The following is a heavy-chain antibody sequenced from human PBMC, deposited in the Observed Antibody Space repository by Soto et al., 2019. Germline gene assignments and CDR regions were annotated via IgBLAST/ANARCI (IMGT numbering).Heavy chain of an antibody. V-gene: IGHV3-11*06. CDR2: ISSSSSYT. J-gene: IGHJ3*02. D-gene: IGHD1-7*01. CDR3: ARTGTGGWGGFDI. CDR1: GFTFSDYC. Sequence: PGGSLRLSCAASGFTFSDYCMSWIRQAPGKGLEWVSYISSSSSYTNYADSVKGRFTISRDNAKNSLYLQMNSLRAEDTAVYYCARTGTGGWGGFDIWGQGTMVTVSS.